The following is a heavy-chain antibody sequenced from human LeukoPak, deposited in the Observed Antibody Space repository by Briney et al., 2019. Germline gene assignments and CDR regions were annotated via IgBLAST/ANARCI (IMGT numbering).Heavy chain of an antibody. Sequence: GGSLRLSCVASGFTFSSYWINWVRQAPGKGLEWVPNIHEDGSDKYYVDSVKGRFTISRDNAKNSLYLQMNSLRADDTAVYYCARTLRLGTPRAFDIWGRGTLVTVSS. CDR2: IHEDGSDK. CDR1: GFTFSSYW. D-gene: IGHD1-14*01. J-gene: IGHJ3*02. CDR3: ARTLRLGTPRAFDI. V-gene: IGHV3-7*05.